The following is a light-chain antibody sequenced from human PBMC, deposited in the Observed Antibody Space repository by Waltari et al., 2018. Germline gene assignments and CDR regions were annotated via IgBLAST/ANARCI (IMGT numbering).Light chain of an antibody. V-gene: IGKV3-15*01. CDR1: QSVSRD. CDR2: GAS. CDR3: QQFNNWPQT. Sequence: EVVMTQSPATLSVSPGERATLSSRASQSVSRDLAGYQQKPGQTPRLLIYGASTRITGVPARFTGSGSGAEFSLTISSLQSEDVAIYYCQQFNNWPQTFGGGTQVEIK. J-gene: IGKJ4*01.